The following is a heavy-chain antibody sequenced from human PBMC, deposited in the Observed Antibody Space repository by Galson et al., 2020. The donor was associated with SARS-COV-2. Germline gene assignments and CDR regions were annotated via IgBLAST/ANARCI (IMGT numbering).Heavy chain of an antibody. CDR2: ISSSSSYI. V-gene: IGHV3-21*01. J-gene: IGHJ4*02. CDR1: GFTFSSYS. CDR3: ARDLAMYYDILVSSSVGY. Sequence: AGSLILSRAASGFTFSSYSMNWVRQAPGKGLEWVSSISSSSSYIYYADSVKGRFTISRDNAKNSLYLQMNSLRAEDTAVYYCARDLAMYYDILVSSSVGYWCQGTLVTVSS. D-gene: IGHD3-9*01.